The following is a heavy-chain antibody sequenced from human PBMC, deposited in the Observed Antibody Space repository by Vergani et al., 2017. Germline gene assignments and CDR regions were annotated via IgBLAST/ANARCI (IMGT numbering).Heavy chain of an antibody. CDR1: GFSLSRFW. Sequence: EVQLVESGGGLVQPGGSLRLSCAVSGFSLSRFWMSWVRQAPEKGLEWVAHISPDGSATSYVDSVKGRFTISRDNTKNTLYLQMNSLRAEDTAVYYCATTRGYCSSTSCPIGWFDPWGQGTLVTVSS. V-gene: IGHV3-7*01. CDR3: ATTRGYCSSTSCPIGWFDP. J-gene: IGHJ5*02. D-gene: IGHD2-2*01. CDR2: ISPDGSAT.